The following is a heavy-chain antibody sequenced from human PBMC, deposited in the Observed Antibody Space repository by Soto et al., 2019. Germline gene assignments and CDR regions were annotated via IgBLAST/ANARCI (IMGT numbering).Heavy chain of an antibody. CDR3: ARATYGDYDYYYGMDV. CDR2: IIPIFGTA. D-gene: IGHD4-17*01. J-gene: IGHJ6*02. CDR1: GGTFSSYA. Sequence: QVQLVQSGAEVKKPGSSVKVSCKASGGTFSSYAISWVRQAPGQGLECMGGIIPIFGTANYAQKFQGRVTITADESTSTAYMELSSLRSEDTAVYYCARATYGDYDYYYGMDVWGQGTTVTVSS. V-gene: IGHV1-69*12.